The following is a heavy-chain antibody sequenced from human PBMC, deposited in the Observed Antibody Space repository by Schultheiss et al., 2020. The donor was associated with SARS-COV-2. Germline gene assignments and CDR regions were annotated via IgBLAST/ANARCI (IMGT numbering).Heavy chain of an antibody. J-gene: IGHJ6*02. V-gene: IGHV6-1*01. CDR2: TYYRSKWYN. CDR1: GDSVSSNSAA. Sequence: SQTHSLTCAISGDSVSSNSAAWNWIRQSPSRGLEWLGRTYYRSKWYNDYAVSVKSRITINPDTSKNQFSLQLNSVTPEDTAVYYCARGKIAAADVYYYYGMDVWGQGTTVTVSS. CDR3: ARGKIAAADVYYYYGMDV. D-gene: IGHD6-13*01.